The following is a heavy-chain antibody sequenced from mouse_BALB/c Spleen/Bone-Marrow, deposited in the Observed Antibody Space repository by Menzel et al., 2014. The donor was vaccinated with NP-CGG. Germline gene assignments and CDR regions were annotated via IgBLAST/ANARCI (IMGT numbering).Heavy chain of an antibody. Sequence: QVQLKESGAELVKPGASVKLSCKASGYTFTSYYMYWVKQRPGQGLEWIGEINHSNGYTNFNEKFKSKATLTVDKSSSTAYMQLSSLTSEGSAVYYCTREGAYWGQGTLVTVSA. J-gene: IGHJ3*01. CDR1: GYTFTSYY. V-gene: IGHV1S81*02. CDR3: TREGAY. CDR2: INHSNGYT.